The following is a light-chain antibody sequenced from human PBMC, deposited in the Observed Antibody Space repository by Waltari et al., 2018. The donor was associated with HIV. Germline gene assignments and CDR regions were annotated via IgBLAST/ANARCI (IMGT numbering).Light chain of an antibody. Sequence: EIAMTQSPLSLPVTPGEPASISCTSSQSLLHSDGNNYLAWYLQKPGQSPQLLIYLGSNLASEVPDRFSGSGSGTDFTLKISRVEAEDVGVYYCMQALQTPFTFGPGTTVNIK. CDR1: QSLLHSDGNNY. V-gene: IGKV2-28*01. CDR2: LGS. CDR3: MQALQTPFT. J-gene: IGKJ3*01.